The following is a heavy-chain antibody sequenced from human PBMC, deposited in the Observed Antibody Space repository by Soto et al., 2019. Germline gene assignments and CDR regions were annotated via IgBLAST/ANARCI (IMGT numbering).Heavy chain of an antibody. D-gene: IGHD3-10*01. CDR3: IRSPKGLISDC. J-gene: IGHJ4*02. V-gene: IGHV3-23*01. CDR2: IIGGGTST. Sequence: GGSLRLSCAASGFTFSTYVMNWVRQAPGQGLEWVSSIIGGGTSTYYADSVRGRFTISRDNAKNSLYLQMNSLKTDDTAVYYCIRSPKGLISDCWGQGTLVTVSS. CDR1: GFTFSTYV.